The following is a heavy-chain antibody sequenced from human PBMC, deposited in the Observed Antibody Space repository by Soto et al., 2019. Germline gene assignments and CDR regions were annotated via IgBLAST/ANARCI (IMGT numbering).Heavy chain of an antibody. CDR2: IHHTGSTT. CDR1: GVSISTNDL. V-gene: IGHV4-4*03. J-gene: IGHJ4*02. Sequence: PATLAFTWAFSGVSISTNDLLTWLRQPPGKGLEWIGDIHHTGSTTNYSPSLQSRVTVSIDKSENQFSLRSVTAADTAVYYCARRLEWVRFPFDYWGQGTLV. D-gene: IGHD5-12*01. CDR3: ARRLEWVRFPFDY.